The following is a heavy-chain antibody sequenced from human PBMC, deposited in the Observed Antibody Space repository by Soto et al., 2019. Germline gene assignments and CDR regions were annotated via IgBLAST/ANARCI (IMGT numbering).Heavy chain of an antibody. Sequence: HPGGSLRLSCAASGFSFNNYAMSWVRQAPGKGLEWVSGIGGSGGYTFYADSVRGRFTISRENPKNTLYLQMNSLSAEDTAVYYCAGHLSYGEPFDYWGQGTLVPVSS. CDR3: AGHLSYGEPFDY. CDR2: IGGSGGYT. V-gene: IGHV3-23*01. CDR1: GFSFNNYA. J-gene: IGHJ4*02. D-gene: IGHD4-17*01.